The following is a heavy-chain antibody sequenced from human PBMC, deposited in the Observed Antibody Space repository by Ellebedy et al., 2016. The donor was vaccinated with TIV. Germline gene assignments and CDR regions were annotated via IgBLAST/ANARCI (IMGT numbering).Heavy chain of an antibody. D-gene: IGHD3-16*01. CDR2: MNQDGSAK. CDR1: GFTFNSYW. CDR3: ATDGSYGDYRSPTHAFVM. J-gene: IGHJ3*02. V-gene: IGHV3-7*01. Sequence: GGSLRLSCAASGFTFNSYWMTWVRQAPGKGLEWVANMNQDGSAKYYVDSLRGRFTISRDNAKSSLYLQMNSLRGEDTAVYYCATDGSYGDYRSPTHAFVMWGRGTLVTVSS.